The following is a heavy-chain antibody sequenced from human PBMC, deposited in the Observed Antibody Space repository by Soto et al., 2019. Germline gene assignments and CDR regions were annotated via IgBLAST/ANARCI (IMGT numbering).Heavy chain of an antibody. J-gene: IGHJ5*02. D-gene: IGHD1-26*01. CDR2: IIPIFGTA. V-gene: IGHV1-69*06. CDR3: ARTEGATQNWFDP. Sequence: QVQLVQSGAEVKKPGSSVKVSCKASGGTFSSYAISWVRQAPGQGLEWMGGIIPIFGTANYAQKFQGRGTITADKSTSTADMERSSLRSEDTAVYYCARTEGATQNWFDPWGQGTLVTVSS. CDR1: GGTFSSYA.